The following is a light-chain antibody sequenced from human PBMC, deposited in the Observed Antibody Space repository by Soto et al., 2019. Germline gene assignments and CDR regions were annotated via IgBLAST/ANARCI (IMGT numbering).Light chain of an antibody. Sequence: EIVLTQSPGTLSVSSGEGATLSCRASPFVTSGHLAWYQQKPGKAPRLLIYDASTRATGIPDRFSGSGSGTDFSLTISRLEPEDFAVYYCQQYGRSVTFGQGTRLEI. V-gene: IGKV3-20*01. CDR1: PFVTSGH. J-gene: IGKJ5*01. CDR2: DAS. CDR3: QQYGRSVT.